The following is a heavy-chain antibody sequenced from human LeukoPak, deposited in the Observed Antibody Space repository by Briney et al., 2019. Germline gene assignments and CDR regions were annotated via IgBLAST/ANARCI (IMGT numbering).Heavy chain of an antibody. V-gene: IGHV3-23*01. CDR2: ISGSGGST. J-gene: IGHJ4*02. Sequence: GGSLRLPCAASGFTFSSYAMSWVRQAPGKGLEWVSAISGSGGSTYYADSVKGRFTISRDNSKNTLYLQMNSLRAEDTAVYYCATSEYSSGWYFFDYWGQGTLVTVSS. D-gene: IGHD6-19*01. CDR1: GFTFSSYA. CDR3: ATSEYSSGWYFFDY.